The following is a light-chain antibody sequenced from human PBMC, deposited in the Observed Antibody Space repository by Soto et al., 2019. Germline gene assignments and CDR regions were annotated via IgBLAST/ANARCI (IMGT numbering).Light chain of an antibody. CDR3: TSYAGTYSFFYV. J-gene: IGLJ1*01. CDR1: SSNIGAGYH. Sequence: QCVLTQPPSVSGAPGQRVTISCTGRSSNIGAGYHVHWYQQLPGTAPKLLISDNNNRPSGVPDRFSGSKSGTSASLTVTGLQAEDKADYYCTSYAGTYSFFYVFGTGTKVTVL. V-gene: IGLV1-40*01. CDR2: DNN.